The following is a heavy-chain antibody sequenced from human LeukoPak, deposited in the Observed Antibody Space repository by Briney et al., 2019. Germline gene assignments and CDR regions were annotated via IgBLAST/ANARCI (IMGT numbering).Heavy chain of an antibody. CDR3: AGRQHIVAVTATRGSFDM. J-gene: IGHJ3*02. D-gene: IGHD2-21*02. V-gene: IGHV4-59*01. CDR1: GGSISSYY. Sequence: SETLSLTCTVSGGSISSYYWSWIRQPPGKGLEWIGYVLNSGRTNLNPSIRSRATMSVDTPKNQFSLKLSSLTAADTAVYYCAGRQHIVAVTATRGSFDMWGQGTMVTVSS. CDR2: VLNSGRT.